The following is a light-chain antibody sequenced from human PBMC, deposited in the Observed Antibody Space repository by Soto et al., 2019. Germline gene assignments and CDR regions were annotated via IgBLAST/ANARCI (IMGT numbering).Light chain of an antibody. CDR1: KSDIGVYDF. CDR2: EVV. Sequence: QSGLTQPPSASGSPGQPVTISCTRTKSDIGVYDFVSWYQHHPGKAPRLIIYEVVQRPSGVPDRFSGSKSGNTASLTVSGLQAADEADYFCKSYAGSNTYVFGSGTKVTVL. V-gene: IGLV2-8*01. CDR3: KSYAGSNTYV. J-gene: IGLJ1*01.